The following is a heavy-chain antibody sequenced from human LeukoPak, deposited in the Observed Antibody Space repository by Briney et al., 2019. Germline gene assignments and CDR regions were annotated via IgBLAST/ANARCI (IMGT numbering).Heavy chain of an antibody. J-gene: IGHJ4*02. CDR2: INPNGGST. D-gene: IGHD6-13*01. Sequence: ASVKVSCKASGYTFTSYYMHWVRQAPGQGLEWMGIINPNGGSTSYAQKFQGRVTMTRDTSTSTVYMELSSLRSEDTAVYYCAREVAAAGTDYWGQGTLVTVSS. CDR3: AREVAAAGTDY. V-gene: IGHV1-46*01. CDR1: GYTFTSYY.